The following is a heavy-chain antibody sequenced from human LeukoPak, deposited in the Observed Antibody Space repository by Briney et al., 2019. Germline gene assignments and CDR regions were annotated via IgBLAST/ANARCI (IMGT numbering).Heavy chain of an antibody. Sequence: SETLSLTCTVSGGSVSTRSYYWGWIRRPPGKGLEWIGSIYYSGSTYYNPSLKSRVTISLDTSKNQFSLKLSSVTAADTAVYYCVSGSPFYGMDVWGQGTTVTVSS. CDR2: IYYSGST. J-gene: IGHJ6*02. D-gene: IGHD6-25*01. CDR1: GGSVSTRSYY. CDR3: VSGSPFYGMDV. V-gene: IGHV4-39*07.